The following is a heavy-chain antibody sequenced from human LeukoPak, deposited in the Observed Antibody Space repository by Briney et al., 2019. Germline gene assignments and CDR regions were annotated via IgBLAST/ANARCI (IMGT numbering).Heavy chain of an antibody. V-gene: IGHV3-20*04. CDR3: ARMIVGATNWFDP. Sequence: GGSLRLSCAAHGFIFDDYSMSWVSQAPGKGLEWVSGINWNGGSTGYADSVKGRFTISRDNAKNSLYLQMSSLRAEDTALYYCARMIVGATNWFDPWGQGTLVTVSS. J-gene: IGHJ5*02. D-gene: IGHD1-26*01. CDR2: INWNGGST. CDR1: GFIFDDYS.